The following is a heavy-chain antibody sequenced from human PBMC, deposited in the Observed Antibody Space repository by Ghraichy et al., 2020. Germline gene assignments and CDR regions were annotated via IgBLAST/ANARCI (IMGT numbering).Heavy chain of an antibody. J-gene: IGHJ4*02. CDR1: GYTFTAYH. V-gene: IGHV1-2*06. CDR2: ITPDSGGA. Sequence: ASVKVSCKASGYTFTAYHFHWVRQAPGQGLEWMGRITPDSGGATYAQNFQARVTMTRDTSISTAYMELSRLKSDDTAVYYCARGMDTAIISFFDYWGQGSLVTVSS. CDR3: ARGMDTAIISFFDY. D-gene: IGHD5-18*01.